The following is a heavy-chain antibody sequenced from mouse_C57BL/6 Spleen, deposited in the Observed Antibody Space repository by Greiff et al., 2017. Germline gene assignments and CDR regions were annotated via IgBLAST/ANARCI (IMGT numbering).Heavy chain of an antibody. CDR1: GYTFTDYY. CDR3: ARSGKDYFDY. D-gene: IGHD3-1*01. CDR2: IYPGSGNT. J-gene: IGHJ2*01. Sequence: VQLHQSGAELVRPGASVKLSCKASGYTFTDYYINWVKQRPGQGLEWIARIYPGSGNTYYNEKFKGKATLTAEKSSSTAYMQLSSLTSEDSAVYFCARSGKDYFDYWGQGTTLTVSS. V-gene: IGHV1-76*01.